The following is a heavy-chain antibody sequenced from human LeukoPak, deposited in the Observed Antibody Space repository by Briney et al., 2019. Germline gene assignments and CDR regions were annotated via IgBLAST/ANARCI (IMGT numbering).Heavy chain of an antibody. Sequence: GGSLRLSCSASGLSFNSYAINWVRRPPGKGLEWVSAIHASGGGTYYADSVRGRFTISRDDSLNTLYLEMTNLRVEDTAVYFCARGPGSDFWSGSYPFDYWGQGTLVTVSS. CDR2: IHASGGGT. CDR3: ARGPGSDFWSGSYPFDY. D-gene: IGHD3-3*01. CDR1: GLSFNSYA. V-gene: IGHV3-23*01. J-gene: IGHJ4*02.